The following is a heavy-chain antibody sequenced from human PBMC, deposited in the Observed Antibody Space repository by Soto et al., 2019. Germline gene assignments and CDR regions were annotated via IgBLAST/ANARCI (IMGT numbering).Heavy chain of an antibody. CDR2: IYHSGST. D-gene: IGHD3-10*01. CDR3: ARSRYYGSGSHARFDP. V-gene: IGHV4-4*02. J-gene: IGHJ5*02. Sequence: SETLSLTCAVSSGSISSSNWWRWVRQPPGKGLEWIGEIYHSGSTNYNPSLKSRVTISVDKSKNQFSLKLSSVTAADTAVYYCARSRYYGSGSHARFDPWGQGTLVTVSS. CDR1: SGSISSSNW.